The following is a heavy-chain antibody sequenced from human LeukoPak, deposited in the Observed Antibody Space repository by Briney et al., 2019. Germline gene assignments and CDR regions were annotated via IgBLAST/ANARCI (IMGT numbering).Heavy chain of an antibody. J-gene: IGHJ4*02. CDR3: ARSLPRHTTIYFDY. CDR2: FDPEDVDT. D-gene: IGHD4-23*01. Sequence: ASVKVSCKVSEYRLTELSMHWVRLAPGKGLEWMGGFDPEDVDTIYAQKFEGRVTMTEDTSTDTAYLELSSLRSEDTAVYYCARSLPRHTTIYFDYWGQGTLVTVSS. CDR1: EYRLTELS. V-gene: IGHV1-24*01.